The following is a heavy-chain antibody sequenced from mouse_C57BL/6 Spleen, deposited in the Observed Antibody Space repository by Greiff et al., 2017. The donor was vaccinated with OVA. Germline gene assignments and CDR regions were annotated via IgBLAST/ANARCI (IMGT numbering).Heavy chain of an antibody. J-gene: IGHJ3*01. CDR2: INPGSGGT. CDR3: ARSGYYGSSPWFAY. CDR1: GYAFTNYL. V-gene: IGHV1-54*01. D-gene: IGHD1-1*01. Sequence: QVQLQQSGAELVRPGTSVKVSCKASGYAFTNYLIEWVKQRPGKGLEWIGVINPGSGGTNYNEKFKGKATLTADKSSSTAYMQLSSLTSEDSAVYFCARSGYYGSSPWFAYWGQGTLVTVSA.